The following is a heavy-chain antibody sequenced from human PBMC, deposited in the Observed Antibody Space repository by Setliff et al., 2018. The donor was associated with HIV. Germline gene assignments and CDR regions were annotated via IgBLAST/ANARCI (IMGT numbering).Heavy chain of an antibody. CDR1: GGTFSSYA. Sequence: SVKVSCKASGGTFSSYAISWVRQAPGQGLEWMGRIITIFGTANYAQKFQGRVTITADESTSTAYMELSSLRSEDTAVYYCVRLVTPFTSSWPDYYYYDADVWGQGTTVTVSS. V-gene: IGHV1-69*13. CDR2: IITIFGTA. D-gene: IGHD2-15*01. CDR3: VRLVTPFTSSWPDYYYYDADV. J-gene: IGHJ6*02.